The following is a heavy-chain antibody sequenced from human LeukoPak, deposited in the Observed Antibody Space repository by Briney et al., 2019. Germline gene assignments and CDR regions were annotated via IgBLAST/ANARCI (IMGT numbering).Heavy chain of an antibody. Sequence: SVKVSCKASGGTFSSYAISWVRQAPGQGLEWMGGIIPIFGTANYAQKFQGRVTITADESTSTAYTELSSLRSEDTAVYYCARDRRLGIAVAGGPCDYWGQGTLVTVSS. J-gene: IGHJ4*02. CDR1: GGTFSSYA. D-gene: IGHD6-19*01. V-gene: IGHV1-69*13. CDR3: ARDRRLGIAVAGGPCDY. CDR2: IIPIFGTA.